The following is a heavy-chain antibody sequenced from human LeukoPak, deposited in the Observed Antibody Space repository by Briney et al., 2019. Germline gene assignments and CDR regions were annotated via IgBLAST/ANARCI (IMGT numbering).Heavy chain of an antibody. J-gene: IGHJ4*02. CDR2: INHSGST. Sequence: SETLSLTCAVYGGSFSGYYWSWIRQPPGKGLEWIGEINHSGSTNYNPSLKSRVTISVDTSKNQFSLKLSSVTAADTAVYYCARSGRGNSAGFDCWGQGTLVTVSS. CDR1: GGSFSGYY. D-gene: IGHD3-10*01. V-gene: IGHV4-34*01. CDR3: ARSGRGNSAGFDC.